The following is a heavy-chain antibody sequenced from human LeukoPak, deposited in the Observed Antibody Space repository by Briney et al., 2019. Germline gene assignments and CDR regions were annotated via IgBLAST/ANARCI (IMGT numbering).Heavy chain of an antibody. CDR3: ARGEYYDFWRHNWFDP. CDR2: INPSGGST. CDR1: GYTFTSYY. Sequence: ASVKVSCKASGYTFTSYYMHWVRQAPGQGLEWMGIINPSGGSTSYAQKFQGRVTMTRDTSASTAYMELSSLRSEDMAVYYCARGEYYDFWRHNWFDPWGQGTLVTVSS. J-gene: IGHJ5*02. V-gene: IGHV1-46*01. D-gene: IGHD3-3*01.